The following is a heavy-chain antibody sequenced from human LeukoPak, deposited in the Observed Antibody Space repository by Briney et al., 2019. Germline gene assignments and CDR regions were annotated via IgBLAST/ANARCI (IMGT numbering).Heavy chain of an antibody. Sequence: GASVKVSCKASGYTFTDYYMHWVRQAPGQGLEWMGWINPNSGGTNYAQRFQGRVTMTRDTSISTAYMELSRLRSDDTAVYYYVSREWRSGYFLFDSWGQGTLVTVSS. D-gene: IGHD3-22*01. CDR1: GYTFTDYY. CDR3: VSREWRSGYFLFDS. V-gene: IGHV1-2*02. J-gene: IGHJ4*02. CDR2: INPNSGGT.